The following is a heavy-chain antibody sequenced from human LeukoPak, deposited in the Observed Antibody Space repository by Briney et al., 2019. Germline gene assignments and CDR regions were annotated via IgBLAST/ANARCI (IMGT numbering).Heavy chain of an antibody. V-gene: IGHV1-2*06. CDR2: INPNSGGT. CDR1: GYTFTGYY. D-gene: IGHD3-9*01. CDR3: ARDRDISTGSGYYFDY. J-gene: IGHJ4*02. Sequence: ASVKVSCKASGYTFTGYYMHGVRQAPGQGLEWMGRINPNSGGTNYAQKFQGRVTMTRDTSISTAYMELSRLRSDDTAVYYCARDRDISTGSGYYFDYWGQGTLVTVSS.